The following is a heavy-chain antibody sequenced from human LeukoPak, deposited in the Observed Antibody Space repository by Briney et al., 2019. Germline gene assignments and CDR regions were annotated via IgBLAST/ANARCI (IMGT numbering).Heavy chain of an antibody. CDR2: ISSSGAYR. J-gene: IGHJ3*02. CDR3: AREITVAGKEGAFDI. V-gene: IGHV3-11*05. Sequence: GGSLRLSCAASGFTFSGYYTSWIRQAPGKGLEWVSYISSSGAYRNHADSVKGRFTISRDNAKNSLYLQMNSLRAEDTAIYYCAREITVAGKEGAFDIWGPGTMLTVSS. CDR1: GFTFSGYY. D-gene: IGHD6-19*01.